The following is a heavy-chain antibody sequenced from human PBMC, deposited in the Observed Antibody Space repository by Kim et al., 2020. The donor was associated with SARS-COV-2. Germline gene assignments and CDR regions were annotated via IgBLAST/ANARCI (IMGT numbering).Heavy chain of an antibody. CDR3: ARDGHAHVWYPAYDF. J-gene: IGHJ4*01. D-gene: IGHD2-21*01. CDR1: GFTFSDYS. CDR2: ISGFGGGT. Sequence: GGSLRLSCVASGFTFSDYSMNWVRQAPGKGLEWISYISGFGGGTYYGDSVKGRFTTSRDDGKNSLYLQMNNLRPEDTAVYYCARDGHAHVWYPAYDFWG. V-gene: IGHV3-48*04.